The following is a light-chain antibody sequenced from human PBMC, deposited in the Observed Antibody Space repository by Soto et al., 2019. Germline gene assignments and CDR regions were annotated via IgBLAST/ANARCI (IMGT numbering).Light chain of an antibody. CDR3: QHYGGSFI. J-gene: IGKJ3*01. CDR2: NTS. Sequence: EIVLTQSPGTLSLSPGEGATVSCRVSQSINSKSLVWYQRKFGQAPRLLIYNTSTRATGIPDRVSGSGCGADFTLSSSGLEPEYFAVYYCQHYGGSFIFGPGTKVDFK. V-gene: IGKV3-20*01. CDR1: QSINSKS.